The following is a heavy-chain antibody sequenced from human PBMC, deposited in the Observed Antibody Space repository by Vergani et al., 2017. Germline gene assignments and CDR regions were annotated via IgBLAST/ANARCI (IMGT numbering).Heavy chain of an antibody. CDR1: GYTFTGYY. V-gene: IGHV1-2*02. J-gene: IGHJ4*02. D-gene: IGHD6-13*01. Sequence: QVQLVQSGAEVKKPGASVKVSCKASGYTFTGYYMHWVRQAPGQGLEWMGWINPNSGGTNYAQKFQGRVTMTRDTSISTAYMELSRLRSDDTAVYYCARDNVRVVAAAGKRPFDYWGQGTLVTVSS. CDR2: INPNSGGT. CDR3: ARDNVRVVAAAGKRPFDY.